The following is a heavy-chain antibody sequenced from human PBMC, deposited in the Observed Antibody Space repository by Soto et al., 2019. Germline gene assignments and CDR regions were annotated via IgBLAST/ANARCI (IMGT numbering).Heavy chain of an antibody. J-gene: IGHJ6*03. Sequence: GGSLRLSCVASGLTYRSYWVTWVRQATGKGLEWVANINQDGSVKNYMDSVKGRFTISRDNAKNSLYLQMYSLRAEDTAVYYCAGERTSSGSYYYMDVWGKGTTVTVSS. CDR1: GLTYRSYW. V-gene: IGHV3-7*01. CDR3: AGERTSSGSYYYMDV. CDR2: INQDGSVK. D-gene: IGHD3-22*01.